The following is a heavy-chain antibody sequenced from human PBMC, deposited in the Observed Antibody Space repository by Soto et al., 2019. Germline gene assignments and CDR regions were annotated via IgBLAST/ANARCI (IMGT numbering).Heavy chain of an antibody. Sequence: SETLSLTCTVSGGSIRSGDSYWSWIRQPPGKGLECIGYIYYSGTTYYNPSLKSRVTMSLDTSKNQFSLNLSSVTAADTAVYYCARTHYSDRSGTDYWGQGTLVTVSS. V-gene: IGHV4-30-4*01. D-gene: IGHD3-22*01. CDR3: ARTHYSDRSGTDY. CDR2: IYYSGTT. CDR1: GGSIRSGDSY. J-gene: IGHJ4*02.